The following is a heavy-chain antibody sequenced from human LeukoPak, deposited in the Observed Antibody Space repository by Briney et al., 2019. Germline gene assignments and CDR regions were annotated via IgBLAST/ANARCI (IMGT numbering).Heavy chain of an antibody. J-gene: IGHJ3*02. Sequence: GGSLTLSCEASGLTFSDHILDWVRQAPGKGLEWVGRIRRRTNSYTTEYAASVKGRFIISRDDSKNSLYLHMNSLKTEDTAVYHCTRDGGEGGNSAFDIWGQGTVVTDCS. CDR2: IRRRTNSYTT. CDR3: TRDGGEGGNSAFDI. CDR1: GLTFSDHI. V-gene: IGHV3-72*01. D-gene: IGHD3-16*01.